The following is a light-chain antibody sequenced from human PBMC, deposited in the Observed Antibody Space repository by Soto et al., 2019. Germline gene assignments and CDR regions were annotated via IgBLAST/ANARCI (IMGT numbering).Light chain of an antibody. V-gene: IGKV3-11*01. CDR2: DTS. J-gene: IGKJ2*01. CDR3: QQRNTWPAT. Sequence: EIVLTQSPVTLSLSPGERATLSCRASQSVGSHLAWYQQKPGQPPRLLIYDTSNRATGIPIRIRGSGSETDFTLTIGNLEPEDSAVYYCQQRNTWPATFGQGTKLEIK. CDR1: QSVGSH.